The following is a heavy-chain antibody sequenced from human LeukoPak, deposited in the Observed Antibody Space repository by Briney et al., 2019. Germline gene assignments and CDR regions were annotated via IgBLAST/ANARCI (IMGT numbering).Heavy chain of an antibody. CDR2: ISYDGSNK. Sequence: GGSLRLSCAASGFTFSSYAMRWVRQAPGKGLEWVAVISYDGSNKYYADSVKGRFTISRDNSKNTLYLQMNSLRAEDTAVYYCARQSKLWPPTQDYYFDYWGQGTLVTVSS. V-gene: IGHV3-30*04. D-gene: IGHD5-18*01. CDR1: GFTFSSYA. J-gene: IGHJ4*02. CDR3: ARQSKLWPPTQDYYFDY.